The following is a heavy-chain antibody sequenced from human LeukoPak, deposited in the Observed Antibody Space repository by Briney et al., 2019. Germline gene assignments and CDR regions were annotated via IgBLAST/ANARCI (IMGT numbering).Heavy chain of an antibody. V-gene: IGHV3-30*19. CDR3: ARDRGSSWVDCYYMDV. D-gene: IGHD6-13*01. CDR1: GFTFSSYG. CDR2: MSYDGSSK. J-gene: IGHJ6*03. Sequence: GRSLRLSCAASGFTFSSYGMHWVRQAPGKGLEWVAVMSYDGSSKNYADSVKGRFTISRDNSKNTLYLLMNSLRAEDTAVYYCARDRGSSWVDCYYMDVWGKGTPVTVSS.